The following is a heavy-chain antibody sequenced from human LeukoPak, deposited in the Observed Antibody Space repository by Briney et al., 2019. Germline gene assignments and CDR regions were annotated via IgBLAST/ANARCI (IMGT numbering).Heavy chain of an antibody. D-gene: IGHD3-3*01. CDR2: IWYDGSNK. Sequence: PGRSLRLSCAASGFTFSSYGMHWVRQAPGKGLEWVAVIWYDGSNKYYADSVKGRFTISRDNSKNTLYLQMNSLRADDTAVYYCARGVRVVDIWGQGTMVTVSS. J-gene: IGHJ3*02. CDR1: GFTFSSYG. CDR3: ARGVRVVDI. V-gene: IGHV3-33*01.